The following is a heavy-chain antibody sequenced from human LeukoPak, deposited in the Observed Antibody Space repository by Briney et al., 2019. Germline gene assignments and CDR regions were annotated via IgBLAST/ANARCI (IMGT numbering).Heavy chain of an antibody. CDR2: IYSGDSDT. J-gene: IGHJ4*02. CDR1: GYYFTNYW. V-gene: IGHV5-51*01. D-gene: IGHD6-19*01. Sequence: PGASLQISCEGSGYYFTNYWIGWIRQLPGKGLEWMGIIYSGDSDTRYSPSFQGQVTISADKSISTAYLQWSSLKASDTAMYYCARAPQFSSGWYGPFDYWGQGPLVTVSS. CDR3: ARAPQFSSGWYGPFDY.